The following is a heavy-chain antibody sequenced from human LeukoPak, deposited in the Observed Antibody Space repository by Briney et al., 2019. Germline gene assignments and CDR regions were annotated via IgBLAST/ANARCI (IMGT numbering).Heavy chain of an antibody. CDR2: IYNSGST. CDR1: GGSISSYY. V-gene: IGHV4-59*12. Sequence: KPSETLSLTCTVSGGSISSYYWSWIRQPPGKGLEWIGYIYNSGSTYYNPSLKSRVTISVDTSKNQFSLKLSSVTAADTAVYYCARDGSSWHGGIFDYWGQGTLVTVSS. J-gene: IGHJ4*02. CDR3: ARDGSSWHGGIFDY. D-gene: IGHD6-13*01.